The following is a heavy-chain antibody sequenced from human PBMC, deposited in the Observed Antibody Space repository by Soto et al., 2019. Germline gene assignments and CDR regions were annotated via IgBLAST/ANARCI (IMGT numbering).Heavy chain of an antibody. J-gene: IGHJ5*02. CDR3: ARGLLVNNCNYPWFDP. CDR2: INHSGST. Sequence: QVQLQQWGAGLLKPSETLSLTCAVYGGSFSGYYWSWIRQPPGKGLEWLGEINHSGSTNYNPSLKRRVTISVDTSKNQFSLKLSSVTASDTAVYYCARGLLVNNCNYPWFDPWGQGTLVTVSS. V-gene: IGHV4-34*01. D-gene: IGHD1-7*01. CDR1: GGSFSGYY.